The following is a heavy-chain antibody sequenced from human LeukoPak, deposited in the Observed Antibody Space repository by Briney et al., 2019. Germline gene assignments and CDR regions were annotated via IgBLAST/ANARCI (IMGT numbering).Heavy chain of an antibody. CDR3: VVHSRVVPNWFDP. V-gene: IGHV3-21*01. J-gene: IGHJ5*02. CDR1: GFTFSSYS. D-gene: IGHD2-15*01. Sequence: SGGSLRLSCAASGFTFSSYSMNWVRQAPGKGLEWVSSISNSSSSYIYYADSVKGRFTISRDNAKNSLYLQMNSLRAVDTAVYYCVVHSRVVPNWFDPWGQGTLVTVSS. CDR2: ISNSSSSYI.